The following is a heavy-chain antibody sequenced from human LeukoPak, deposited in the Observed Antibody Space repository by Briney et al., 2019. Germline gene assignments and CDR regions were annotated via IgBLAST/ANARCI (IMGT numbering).Heavy chain of an antibody. V-gene: IGHV4-34*01. D-gene: IGHD5-18*01. CDR3: ARGLRRYSKAFPFDY. J-gene: IGHJ4*02. CDR2: INQSGNT. CDR1: GGSFSDYY. Sequence: SETLSLTCAVYGGSFSDYYWSWIRQPPGKGLEWIGEINQSGNTIYNPSPKSRVTISVDTSKNQFSLRLSSVTAADTTVYYCARGLRRYSKAFPFDYWGQGTLVTVSS.